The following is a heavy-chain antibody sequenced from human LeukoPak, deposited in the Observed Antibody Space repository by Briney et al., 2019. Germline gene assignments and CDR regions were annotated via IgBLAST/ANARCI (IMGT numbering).Heavy chain of an antibody. D-gene: IGHD3-9*01. CDR1: GYTFTSYY. Sequence: ASVKVSCKASGYTFTSYYMHWVRQAPGQGLEWMGIINPSGGSTSYAQKFQGRVTMTTDTPTSTVYMELSSLRSEDTAVYYCARSSAYYNEADIWGQGAMVTVSS. CDR2: INPSGGST. V-gene: IGHV1-46*01. CDR3: ARSSAYYNEADI. J-gene: IGHJ3*02.